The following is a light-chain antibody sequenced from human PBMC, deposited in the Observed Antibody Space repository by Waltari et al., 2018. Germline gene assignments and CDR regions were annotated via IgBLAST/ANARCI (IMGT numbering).Light chain of an antibody. CDR3: CSYTGSSTWV. J-gene: IGLJ3*02. Sequence: QSALTQPPSVSGSPGQSVTISCTGTSSDIGTYNRVSWYQQPPATAPKVMIFEVSNRPSGVPDRFPGSKSGNTASLTISGLRAEDEAVYYCCSYTGSSTWVFGGGTKLTVL. CDR1: SSDIGTYNR. V-gene: IGLV2-18*02. CDR2: EVS.